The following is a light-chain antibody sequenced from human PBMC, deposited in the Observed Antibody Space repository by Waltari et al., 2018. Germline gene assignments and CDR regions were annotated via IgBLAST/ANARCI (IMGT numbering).Light chain of an antibody. CDR2: NDV. J-gene: IGLJ1*01. Sequence: QPVLTQPPSASGTPGQRVTISCSGSSSNIGNDNVYWYQQLPGKAPKLLIYNDVQRPSGVPDRFSGSKSGTSASLAISGLRSEDEADYYCVGWDGSLRAYVF. V-gene: IGLV1-47*01. CDR1: SSNIGNDN. CDR3: VGWDGSLRAYV.